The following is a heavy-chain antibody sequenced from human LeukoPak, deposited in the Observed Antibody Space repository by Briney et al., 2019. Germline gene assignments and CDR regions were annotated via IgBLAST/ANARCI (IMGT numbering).Heavy chain of an antibody. CDR2: IFWDDDK. CDR3: VHTDTWKY. D-gene: IGHD1-1*01. Sequence: SGPTLVKPTQTLTLTCTFSGFSLSTNEVGVGWIRQPPGKALERLAVIFWDDDKRYSPSLQSRLTITRDTSKNQVVLTLTNVDPVDTATYYCVHTDTWKYWGQGILVTVS. V-gene: IGHV2-5*02. J-gene: IGHJ4*02. CDR1: GFSLSTNEVG.